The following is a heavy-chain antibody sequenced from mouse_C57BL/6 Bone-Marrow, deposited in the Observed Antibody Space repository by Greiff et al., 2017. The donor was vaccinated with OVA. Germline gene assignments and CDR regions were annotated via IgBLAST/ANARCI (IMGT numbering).Heavy chain of an antibody. D-gene: IGHD1-1*01. CDR1: GYTFTSYW. Sequence: VQLQQPGAELVKPGASVKLSCKASGYTFTSYWMQWVKQRPGQGLEWIGGIDPSDSYTNYNQKFKGKATLTVDTSSSTAYMQLSSLTSEDSAVYYCAYGSSYWYFDVWGTGTTVTVSS. J-gene: IGHJ1*03. CDR2: IDPSDSYT. CDR3: AYGSSYWYFDV. V-gene: IGHV1-50*01.